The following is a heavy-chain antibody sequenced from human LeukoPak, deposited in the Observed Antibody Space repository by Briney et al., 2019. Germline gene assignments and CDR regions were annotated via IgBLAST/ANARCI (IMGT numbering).Heavy chain of an antibody. J-gene: IGHJ4*02. CDR1: GGSMTDYY. CDR2: IYYSGTT. Sequence: SETLSLTCTVSGGSMTDYYWSWIRQPPGRELEWIGYIYYSGTTYYNPSLKSRVTMSVDTSKKQFSLKLSSVTAADTAVYYCASYGSDDYWGQGTLVTVSS. V-gene: IGHV4-59*12. D-gene: IGHD3-10*01. CDR3: ASYGSDDY.